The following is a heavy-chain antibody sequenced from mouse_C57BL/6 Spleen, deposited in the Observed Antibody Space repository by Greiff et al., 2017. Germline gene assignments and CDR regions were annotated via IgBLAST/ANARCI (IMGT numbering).Heavy chain of an antibody. CDR1: GYSITSGYY. J-gene: IGHJ2*01. D-gene: IGHD1-1*01. CDR2: ISYDGSN. Sequence: EVKLQESGPGLVKPSQSLSLTCSVTGYSITSGYYWNWIRQFPGNKLEWMGYISYDGSNNYNPSLKNRISITRDTSKNQFFLKLNSVTTEDTATYYCARAYGDYWGQGTTLTVSS. CDR3: ARAYGDY. V-gene: IGHV3-6*01.